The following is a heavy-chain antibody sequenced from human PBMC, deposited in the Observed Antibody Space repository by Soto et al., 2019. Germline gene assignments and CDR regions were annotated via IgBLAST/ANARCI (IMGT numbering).Heavy chain of an antibody. Sequence: QLHLVQSGAVVKKPGASVTVSCSASGYPVTAYYMHWVRQAPGRGLEWMGGINPATGAAKYTQTFQGRVPMTRETSTSTVFMEMSGLPSEDTAVFYCARGGGVGVAGSAAFDMWGQGTLVTVSS. J-gene: IGHJ3*02. V-gene: IGHV1-2*02. CDR3: ARGGGVGVAGSAAFDM. D-gene: IGHD3-3*01. CDR1: GYPVTAYY. CDR2: INPATGAA.